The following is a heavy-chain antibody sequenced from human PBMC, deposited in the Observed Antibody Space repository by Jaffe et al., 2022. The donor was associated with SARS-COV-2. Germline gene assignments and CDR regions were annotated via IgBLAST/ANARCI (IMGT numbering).Heavy chain of an antibody. Sequence: QVHLVQSGAEVKQPGASVKVSCKASGYTFTNYGISWVRQAPGQGLEWMGWISGYNGNTNHVQKFQGRVTMTTDTSTSTAYMELRTLRSDDTAVYYCAREVVVLTARYHYYGMDVWGQGTTVTVSS. CDR1: GYTFTNYG. D-gene: IGHD2-21*02. CDR3: AREVVVLTARYHYYGMDV. V-gene: IGHV1-18*01. CDR2: ISGYNGNT. J-gene: IGHJ6*02.